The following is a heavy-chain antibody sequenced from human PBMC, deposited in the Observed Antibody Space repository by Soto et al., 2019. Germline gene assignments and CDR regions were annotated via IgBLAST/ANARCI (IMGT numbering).Heavy chain of an antibody. Sequence: QVQLVQSGAEVKKPGASVKVSCKASGYTFTSYAMHWVRQAPGQRLEWMGWINAGNGNTKYSQKSQGRVTITRDTSASTAYMELSSLRSEDTAVYYCARVIGGWYYFDYWGQGTLVTVSS. CDR1: GYTFTSYA. CDR3: ARVIGGWYYFDY. V-gene: IGHV1-3*01. CDR2: INAGNGNT. J-gene: IGHJ4*02. D-gene: IGHD6-19*01.